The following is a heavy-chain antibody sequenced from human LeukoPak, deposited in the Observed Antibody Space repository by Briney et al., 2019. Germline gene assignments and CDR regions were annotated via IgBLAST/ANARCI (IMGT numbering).Heavy chain of an antibody. Sequence: SQTLSLTCAISGDSVSSNSAAWNWIRQSPSRGLEWLGRTYYRSKWYNDYAVSVKSRITINPDTSKNQFSLQLNSVTPEDTAVYYCARTSSSWYTDRYYFDYWGQGTLVTVSS. D-gene: IGHD6-13*01. J-gene: IGHJ4*02. CDR1: GDSVSSNSAA. V-gene: IGHV6-1*01. CDR2: TYYRSKWYN. CDR3: ARTSSSWYTDRYYFDY.